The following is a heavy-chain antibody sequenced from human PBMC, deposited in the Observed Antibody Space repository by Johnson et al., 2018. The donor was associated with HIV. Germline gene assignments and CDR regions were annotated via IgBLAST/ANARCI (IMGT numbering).Heavy chain of an antibody. CDR3: VVNYYGSGSENDDAFDI. CDR1: GFTFDDYA. J-gene: IGHJ3*02. D-gene: IGHD3-10*01. CDR2: ISWDGGSA. Sequence: GLVQPGGSLRLSCAASGFTFDDYAMHWVRQAPGKGLEWVSLISWDGGSAYYVDSVKGRFTISRDNSKNSLYLQMNSLRAEDTASYYCVVNYYGSGSENDDAFDIWGQGTMVTVSS. V-gene: IGHV3-43D*03.